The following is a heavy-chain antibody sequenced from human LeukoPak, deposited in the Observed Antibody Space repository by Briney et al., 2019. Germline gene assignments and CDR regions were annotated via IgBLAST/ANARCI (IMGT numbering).Heavy chain of an antibody. J-gene: IGHJ4*02. CDR2: VYSNGRP. V-gene: IGHV4-39*01. CDR3: SRARAPVVIDVGY. CDR1: GASISGTTYY. Sequence: SETLSLTCTVSGASISGTTYYWGWIRQPPGKGLEWIGTVYSNGRPYYNPSLKSRDAIYVDTSKNQFFLNVTSVTAADTAVYYCSRARAPVVIDVGYWGQGNLVTVAS. D-gene: IGHD3-22*01.